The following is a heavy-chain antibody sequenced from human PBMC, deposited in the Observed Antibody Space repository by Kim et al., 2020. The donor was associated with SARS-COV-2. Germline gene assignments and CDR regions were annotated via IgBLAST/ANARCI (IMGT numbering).Heavy chain of an antibody. CDR1: GYSFTSYW. CDR2: IYPGDSDT. D-gene: IGHD3-10*01. V-gene: IGHV5-51*01. CDR3: ARHHLWADYYGSGSPRYYYYMDV. Sequence: GESLKISCKGSGYSFTSYWIGWVRQMPGKGLEWMGIIYPGDSDTRYSPSFQGQVTISADKSISTAYLQWSSLKASDTAMYYCARHHLWADYYGSGSPRYYYYMDVWGKGTTVTVSS. J-gene: IGHJ6*03.